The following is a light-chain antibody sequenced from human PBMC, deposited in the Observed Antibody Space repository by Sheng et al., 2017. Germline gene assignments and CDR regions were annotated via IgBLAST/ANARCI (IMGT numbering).Light chain of an antibody. J-gene: IGKJ2*01. CDR3: QYYDTSSHT. Sequence: DIQMTQSPSSLSASVGDRVTLTCRASQSIRNWVAWYQQKPGKAPKLLIYQASRLEYGVPSRFSAGGYGTEFTLTITGLESDDFATYYCQYYDTSSHTFGQGTKLEIK. V-gene: IGKV1-5*03. CDR1: QSIRNW. CDR2: QAS.